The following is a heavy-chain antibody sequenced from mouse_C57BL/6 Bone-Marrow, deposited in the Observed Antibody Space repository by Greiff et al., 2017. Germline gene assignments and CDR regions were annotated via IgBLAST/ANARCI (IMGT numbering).Heavy chain of an antibody. V-gene: IGHV5-12*01. J-gene: IGHJ1*03. D-gene: IGHD4-1*01. Sequence: DVHLVEPGGGLVQPGGSLKLSCAASGFTFSDYYMYWVRQTPEQRLEWVAYISNGGGSTYYPDTVKGRFTISRDNAKNTLYLQMSRLKSEDTAMYYCARQLGRRYWYFDVWGTGATVTVAS. CDR1: GFTFSDYY. CDR2: ISNGGGST. CDR3: ARQLGRRYWYFDV.